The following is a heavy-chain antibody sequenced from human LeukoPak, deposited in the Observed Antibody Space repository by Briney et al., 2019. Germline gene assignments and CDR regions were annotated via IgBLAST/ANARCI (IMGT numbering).Heavy chain of an antibody. Sequence: GGSLRLSCVASGFTFSYYSMNWVRQAPGKGLEWVANIKQDGSEKYYVDSVKGRFTISRDNAKNSLYLQMNSLRAEDTAVYYCAREVVDNFDYWGQGTLVTVSS. V-gene: IGHV3-7*03. CDR1: GFTFSYYS. D-gene: IGHD2-15*01. CDR3: AREVVDNFDY. J-gene: IGHJ4*02. CDR2: IKQDGSEK.